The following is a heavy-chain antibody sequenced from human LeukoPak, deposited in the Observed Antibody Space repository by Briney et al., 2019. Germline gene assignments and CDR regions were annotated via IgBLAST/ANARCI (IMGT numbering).Heavy chain of an antibody. D-gene: IGHD6-13*01. V-gene: IGHV4-59*11. Sequence: SETLSLTCTVSGGSISNHYWSWIRQPPGKGREWIGHIYYSGSTNYNPSLKSRVTISVDTSKNQFSLKLSSVTAADTAVYYCARVAAAGTGYYYMDVWGKGTTVTVSS. J-gene: IGHJ6*03. CDR2: IYYSGST. CDR1: GGSISNHY. CDR3: ARVAAAGTGYYYMDV.